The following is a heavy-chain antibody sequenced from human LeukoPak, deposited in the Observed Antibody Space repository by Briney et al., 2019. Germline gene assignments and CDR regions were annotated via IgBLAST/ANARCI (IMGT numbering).Heavy chain of an antibody. D-gene: IGHD2-2*01. V-gene: IGHV5-51*01. J-gene: IGHJ5*02. CDR2: IYPGDSDT. Sequence: GESLKISCKGSGYSFTSYWIGWVRQMPGKGLEWMGIIYPGDSDTRYSPSFQGQVTISADKSISTAYLQWSSLKASDTAMYYCATTRGYCSSTSCYDWFDPWGQGTLVTVSS. CDR1: GYSFTSYW. CDR3: ATTRGYCSSTSCYDWFDP.